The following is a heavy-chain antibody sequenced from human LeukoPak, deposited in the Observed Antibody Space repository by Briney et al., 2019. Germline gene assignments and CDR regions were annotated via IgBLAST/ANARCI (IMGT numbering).Heavy chain of an antibody. Sequence: SETLSLTCSVSGVSISSGSNYWGWIHQPPGKTLEWVGSIYSSGSTYYNSSLKSRVIILIDTSKNHFSLTLSSVTAADTAVYYCTRSDGYGLVGIWGQGTMVTVSS. CDR2: IYSSGST. J-gene: IGHJ3*01. D-gene: IGHD3-10*01. CDR1: GVSISSGSNY. V-gene: IGHV4-39*07. CDR3: TRSDGYGLVGI.